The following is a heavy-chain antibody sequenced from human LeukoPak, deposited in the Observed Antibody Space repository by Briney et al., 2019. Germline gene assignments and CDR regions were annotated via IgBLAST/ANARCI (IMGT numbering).Heavy chain of an antibody. CDR1: GGSISSSSYY. CDR2: SYYSGST. J-gene: IGHJ4*02. V-gene: IGHV4-39*07. Sequence: SETLSLTCTVSGGSISSSSYYWGWIRQPPGKGLEWIGNSYYSGSTYYNPSLKSRVTISVDTSKNQFSLKLSSVTAADTAVYYCAKPGQYYDFWSGYFFYFDYWGQGTLVTVSS. D-gene: IGHD3-3*01. CDR3: AKPGQYYDFWSGYFFYFDY.